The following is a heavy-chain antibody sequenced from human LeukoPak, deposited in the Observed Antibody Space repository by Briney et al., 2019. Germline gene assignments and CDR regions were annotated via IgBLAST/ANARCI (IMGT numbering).Heavy chain of an antibody. J-gene: IGHJ2*01. V-gene: IGHV4-4*09. CDR3: ARFHSGPSGWYVLWYFDL. CDR1: GGSVSSYY. Sequence: PSETLSLTCTVSGGSVSSYYWSWIWQPPGKGLEWIGYIYNSENTKYNSSLESRVTISVDTSKNQFFLKLSSVTAADTAVYYCARFHSGPSGWYVLWYFDLWGRGTLVTVSS. D-gene: IGHD6-19*01. CDR2: IYNSENT.